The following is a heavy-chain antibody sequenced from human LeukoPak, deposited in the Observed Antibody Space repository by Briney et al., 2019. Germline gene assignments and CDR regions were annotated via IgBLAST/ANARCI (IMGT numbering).Heavy chain of an antibody. J-gene: IGHJ4*02. Sequence: GGSLRLSCAASGFTSSSYWMSWVRQAPGKGLEWVANIKQDGSEKYYVDSVKGRFTISRDNAKNSLYLQMNSLRAEDTAVYYCARDHSGSGTFDYWGQGTLVTVSS. D-gene: IGHD1-26*01. CDR1: GFTSSSYW. CDR2: IKQDGSEK. V-gene: IGHV3-7*01. CDR3: ARDHSGSGTFDY.